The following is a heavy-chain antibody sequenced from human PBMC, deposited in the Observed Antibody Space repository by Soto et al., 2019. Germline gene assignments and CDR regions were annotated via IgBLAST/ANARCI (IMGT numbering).Heavy chain of an antibody. CDR3: AKDRRYCSGGSCKRGRVYYYGMDV. J-gene: IGHJ6*02. D-gene: IGHD2-15*01. CDR2: ISYDGSNK. Sequence: GGSLRLSCAASGFTFSSYGMHWVRQAPGKGLEWVAVISYDGSNKYYADSVKGRFTISRDNSKNTLYLQMNSLRAEDTAVYYCAKDRRYCSGGSCKRGRVYYYGMDVWDQGTTVTLSS. CDR1: GFTFSSYG. V-gene: IGHV3-30*18.